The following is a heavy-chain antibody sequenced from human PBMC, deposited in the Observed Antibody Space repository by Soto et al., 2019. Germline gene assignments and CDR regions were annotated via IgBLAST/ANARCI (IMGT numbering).Heavy chain of an antibody. D-gene: IGHD3-22*01. V-gene: IGHV3-9*01. Sequence: GGSLRLSCAASGFTFDDYAMHWVRQAPGKGLEWVSGISWNSGSIGYADSVKGRFTISRDNAKNSLYLQMNSLRAEDTALYYCAKDIVYDSSAYGMDVWGQGTTVTVSS. CDR2: ISWNSGSI. J-gene: IGHJ6*02. CDR3: AKDIVYDSSAYGMDV. CDR1: GFTFDDYA.